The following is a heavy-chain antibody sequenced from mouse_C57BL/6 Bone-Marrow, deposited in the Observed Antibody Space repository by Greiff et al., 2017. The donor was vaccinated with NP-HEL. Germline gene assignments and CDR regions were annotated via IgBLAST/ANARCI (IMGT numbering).Heavy chain of an antibody. V-gene: IGHV1-82*01. CDR2: IYPGDGDT. J-gene: IGHJ2*01. CDR1: GYAFSSSW. CDR3: ARFPLYDGYYCYFDY. Sequence: VQLQQSGPELVKPGASVKISCKASGYAFSSSWMNWVKQRPGKGLEWIGRIYPGDGDTNYNGKFEGKATLTADKSSSTAYMQLSSLTSEDSAVYFCARFPLYDGYYCYFDYWGQGTTLTVSS. D-gene: IGHD2-3*01.